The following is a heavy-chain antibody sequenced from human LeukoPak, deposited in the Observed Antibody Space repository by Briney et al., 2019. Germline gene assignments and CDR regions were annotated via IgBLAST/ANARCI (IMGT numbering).Heavy chain of an antibody. CDR3: ARGAVAVRNAFDI. Sequence: SQTLSLTCAISGNSVSSNSAAWNWIRQSPSRGLEWLGRTYYSSKWYNDYAVSVKSRITINPDTSKNQFSLQLNSVTPEDTALYYCARGAVAVRNAFDIWGQGTMVTVSS. V-gene: IGHV6-1*01. D-gene: IGHD6-19*01. CDR2: TYYSSKWYN. J-gene: IGHJ3*02. CDR1: GNSVSSNSAA.